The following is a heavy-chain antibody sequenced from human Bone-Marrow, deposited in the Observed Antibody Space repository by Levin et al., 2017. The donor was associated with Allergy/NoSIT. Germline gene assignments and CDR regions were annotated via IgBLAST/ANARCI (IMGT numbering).Heavy chain of an antibody. J-gene: IGHJ4*02. V-gene: IGHV3-53*01. CDR1: GFTVSSNY. CDR2: IYSGGST. D-gene: IGHD3-10*01. Sequence: GESLKISCAASGFTVSSNYMSWVRQAPGKGPEWVSVIYSGGSTYYADSVKGRVTISRDNSKNTLYLQMNRLRAEDTAVYYCARGWFGELLSHWGQGTLVTVSS. CDR3: ARGWFGELLSH.